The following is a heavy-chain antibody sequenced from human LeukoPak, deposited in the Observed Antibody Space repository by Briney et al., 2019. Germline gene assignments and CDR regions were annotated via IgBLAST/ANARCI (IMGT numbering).Heavy chain of an antibody. V-gene: IGHV3-9*01. J-gene: IGHJ4*02. CDR3: AKGLWFGEFHPFDY. CDR2: ISWNSGSI. Sequence: GGSLRLSCAASGFTFDDYAMHWVRQAPGKGLEWVSGISWNSGSIGYADSVKGRFTISRDSAKNSLYLQMNSLRAEDTALYYCAKGLWFGEFHPFDYWGQGTLVTVS. CDR1: GFTFDDYA. D-gene: IGHD3-10*01.